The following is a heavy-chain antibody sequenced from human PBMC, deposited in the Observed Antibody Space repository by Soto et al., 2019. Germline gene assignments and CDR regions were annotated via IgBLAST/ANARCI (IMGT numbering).Heavy chain of an antibody. V-gene: IGHV3-30-3*01. CDR2: ISKDGNNE. CDR1: GFTFSSYP. D-gene: IGHD3-22*01. J-gene: IGHJ4*02. Sequence: GGSLRLSCEVSGFTFSSYPIHWVRQAPGKGLEWVALISKDGNNEYYADSVKGRFTISRDTSRNTLYLQMNSLRDEDTAVYYCAREGAAGYYHNWGQGALVTVSS. CDR3: AREGAAGYYHN.